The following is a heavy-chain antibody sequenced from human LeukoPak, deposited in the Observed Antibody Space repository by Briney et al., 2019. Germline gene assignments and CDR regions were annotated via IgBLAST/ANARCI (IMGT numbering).Heavy chain of an antibody. Sequence: GGSLRLSCAASGFTFSTYWMSWVRQAPGKGLEWVANIKQDGSEKYYVDSVKGRFTISSDNAKNSLYLQMNSLRAEDTAVYYCATTGAFDYWGQGSLVTVSS. CDR3: ATTGAFDY. CDR1: GFTFSTYW. CDR2: IKQDGSEK. J-gene: IGHJ4*02. D-gene: IGHD7-27*01. V-gene: IGHV3-7*01.